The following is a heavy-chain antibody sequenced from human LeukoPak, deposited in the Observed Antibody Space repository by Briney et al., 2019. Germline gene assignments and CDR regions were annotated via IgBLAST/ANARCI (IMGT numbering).Heavy chain of an antibody. CDR2: ISAYNGNT. CDR3: ARETPSNLYDFWSGYYTTNYYYGVDV. Sequence: ASVKVSCKASGYTFTSYGISWVRQAPGQGLEWMGWISAYNGNTNYAQKLQGRVTMTTDTSTSTAYMELRSLRSDDTAVYYCARETPSNLYDFWSGYYTTNYYYGVDVWGQGTTVTVSS. CDR1: GYTFTSYG. J-gene: IGHJ6*02. D-gene: IGHD3-3*01. V-gene: IGHV1-18*01.